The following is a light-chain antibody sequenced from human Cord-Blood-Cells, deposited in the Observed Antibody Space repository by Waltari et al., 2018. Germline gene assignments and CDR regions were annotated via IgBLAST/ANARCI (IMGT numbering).Light chain of an antibody. CDR1: QSVSSSY. CDR3: QQYGSSPLT. Sequence: EIVLTQSPGTLSLSPGERATLSCRASQSVSSSYLAWYQQKPGQAPRLLIYGASSRATGIPDRFSGSESGTDFTLTISRLEPEDVAVYYWQQYGSSPLTFGGGTKVEIK. CDR2: GAS. V-gene: IGKV3-20*01. J-gene: IGKJ4*01.